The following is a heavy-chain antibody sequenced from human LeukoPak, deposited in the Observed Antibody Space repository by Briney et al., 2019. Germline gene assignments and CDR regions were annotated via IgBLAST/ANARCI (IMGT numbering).Heavy chain of an antibody. CDR3: ARGYCSGGSCYRGAFDY. CDR2: IIPILGIA. J-gene: IGHJ4*02. V-gene: IGHV1-69*04. Sequence: SVKLSCKASGGTFSSYAISWVRQAPGQGLEWMGRIIPILGIANYAQKFQGRVTITADKSTSTAYMELSSLRSEDTAVYYCARGYCSGGSCYRGAFDYWGQGTLVTVSS. CDR1: GGTFSSYA. D-gene: IGHD2-15*01.